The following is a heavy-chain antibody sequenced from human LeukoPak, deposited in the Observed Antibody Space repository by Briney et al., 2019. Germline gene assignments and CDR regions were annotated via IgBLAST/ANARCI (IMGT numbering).Heavy chain of an antibody. CDR3: AMGYSYGYRYYYYYYMDV. D-gene: IGHD5-18*01. V-gene: IGHV3-23*01. CDR2: ISGSGGST. J-gene: IGHJ6*03. Sequence: GGSLRLSCAASGFTFSSYAMSWVRQAPGKGPEWVSAISGSGGSTYYADSVKGRFTISRDNSKNTLYLQMNSLRAEDTAVYYCAMGYSYGYRYYYYYYMDVWGKGTTVTVSS. CDR1: GFTFSSYA.